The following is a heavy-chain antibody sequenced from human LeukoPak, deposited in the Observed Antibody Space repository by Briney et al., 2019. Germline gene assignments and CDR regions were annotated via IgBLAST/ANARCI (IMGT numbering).Heavy chain of an antibody. CDR2: IFYSGST. D-gene: IGHD3-10*01. CDR3: ARGRARDGSFPWLDS. CDR1: GDSIGSYY. J-gene: IGHJ5*01. Sequence: SETLSLTCSVSGDSIGSYYWTWIRQSAGKGLEWIGYIFYSGSTNYSPSLKSRVTISVDTSNNQFSLQLRSATAADTAIYYCARGRARDGSFPWLDSWGQGTLVTVSS. V-gene: IGHV4-59*01.